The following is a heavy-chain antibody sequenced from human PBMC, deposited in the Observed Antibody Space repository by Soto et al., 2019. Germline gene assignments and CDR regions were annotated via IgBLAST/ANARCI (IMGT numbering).Heavy chain of an antibody. CDR2: IWYDGSNK. CDR3: AKGRGAASYYFEY. Sequence: QVQLVESGGGVVQPGRSLRLSCTATGVTFSSYGMHWVRQAPGKGLEWVAVIWYDGSNKYYADSVKGRFTISRDNSKNALYLEMNSLRAEDTAVYYCAKGRGAASYYFEYWGQGTLVTVSS. CDR1: GVTFSSYG. D-gene: IGHD6-13*01. J-gene: IGHJ4*02. V-gene: IGHV3-33*06.